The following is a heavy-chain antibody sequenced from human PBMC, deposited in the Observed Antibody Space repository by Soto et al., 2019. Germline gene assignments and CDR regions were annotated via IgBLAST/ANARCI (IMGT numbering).Heavy chain of an antibody. Sequence: PGESLKISCKGSGYSFTSYWIGWVRQMPGKGLEWMGIIYPGDSDTRYSPSFQGQVTISADKSISTAYLQWSSLKASDTAMYYCARQVIDIVTTLPYYYYYYGMDVWGQGTTVTVSS. J-gene: IGHJ6*02. CDR3: ARQVIDIVTTLPYYYYYYGMDV. CDR2: IYPGDSDT. CDR1: GYSFTSYW. V-gene: IGHV5-51*01. D-gene: IGHD2-15*01.